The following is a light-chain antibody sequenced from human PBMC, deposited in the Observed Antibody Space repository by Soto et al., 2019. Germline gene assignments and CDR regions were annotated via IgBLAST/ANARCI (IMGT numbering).Light chain of an antibody. Sequence: DIQMTQSPPPLSASVGDRVTITCQASQYINNFLNWYQHKPGKAPKLLIYAASDLATGVSSRFSGSGSGTHFTLTISSLQPEGVATYYCQQYDHLPLFGGGTRIDIK. V-gene: IGKV1-33*01. CDR1: QYINNF. CDR2: AAS. J-gene: IGKJ4*01. CDR3: QQYDHLPL.